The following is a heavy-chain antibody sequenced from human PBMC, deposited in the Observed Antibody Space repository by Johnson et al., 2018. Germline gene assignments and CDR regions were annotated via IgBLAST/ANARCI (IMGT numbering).Heavy chain of an antibody. J-gene: IGHJ4*02. D-gene: IGHD4-23*01. CDR3: SKDRGIDYGGDAPLDY. Sequence: VQLVQSGGGLGQSGGSLRLCCATSGFSFSKYTMTWVRQPPGKGLEWVSSISASGNSTYYVESVKGRFIISRDNSKSTVYLQMNSLRAEDKAMYYCSKDRGIDYGGDAPLDYWGQGTLVTVSS. V-gene: IGHV3-23*04. CDR2: ISASGNST. CDR1: GFSFSKYT.